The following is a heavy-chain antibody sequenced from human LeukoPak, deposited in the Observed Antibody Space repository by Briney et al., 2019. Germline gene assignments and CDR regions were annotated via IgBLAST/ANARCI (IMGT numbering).Heavy chain of an antibody. CDR2: LYYSGST. CDR3: ARDRPMARGIYGWMFERFDS. Sequence: PSETLSLTCTVSGGSISSYYWSWIRQSPGKGLEWIGYLYYSGSTNYNPSLKSRVTISVDTSKNQFSLQLNSVTPEDTAVYYCARDRPMARGIYGWMFERFDSWGQGNLVTVSS. V-gene: IGHV4-59*12. D-gene: IGHD3-10*01. CDR1: GGSISSYY. J-gene: IGHJ4*02.